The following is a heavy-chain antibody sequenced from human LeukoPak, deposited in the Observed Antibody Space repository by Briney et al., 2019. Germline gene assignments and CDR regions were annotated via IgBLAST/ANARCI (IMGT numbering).Heavy chain of an antibody. J-gene: IGHJ6*02. D-gene: IGHD2-2*01. Sequence: GGSLRLSCVASGFAFSSYTIYWVRQAPGKGLEWVSSISSSSSYISYADSLKGRFTISRDNAKNSLSLQMNSLRVEDTAVYYCARAGSRLIEYRMDVWGQGTTVTVSS. CDR3: ARAGSRLIEYRMDV. CDR1: GFAFSSYT. V-gene: IGHV3-21*01. CDR2: ISSSSSYI.